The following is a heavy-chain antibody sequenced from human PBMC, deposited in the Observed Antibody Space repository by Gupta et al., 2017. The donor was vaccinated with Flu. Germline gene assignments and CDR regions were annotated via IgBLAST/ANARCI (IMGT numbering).Heavy chain of an antibody. D-gene: IGHD4-17*01. CDR2: ISGSGGST. V-gene: IGHV3-23*01. CDR1: FSSYA. Sequence: FSSYAMSWVRQAPGKGLEWVSAISGSGGSTYYADSVKGRLTISRDNSKNTLYLQMNSLRAEDTAVYYCAKEYDADGDYAHWGQGTLVTVSS. CDR3: AKEYDADGDYAH. J-gene: IGHJ4*02.